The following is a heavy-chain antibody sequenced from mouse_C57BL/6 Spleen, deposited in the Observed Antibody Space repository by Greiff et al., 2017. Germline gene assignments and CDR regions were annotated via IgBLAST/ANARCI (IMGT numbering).Heavy chain of an antibody. D-gene: IGHD1-1*01. CDR2: INPGSGGT. V-gene: IGHV1-54*01. CDR3: ARGGGTTVDY. J-gene: IGHJ2*01. CDR1: GYAFTNYL. Sequence: QVQLQQSGAELVRPGTSVKVSCKASGYAFTNYLIEWVKQRPGQGLAWIGVINPGSGGTNYNEKFKGKATLTADKSSSTAYMQLSSLTSEDSAVYFCARGGGTTVDYWGQGTTLTVSS.